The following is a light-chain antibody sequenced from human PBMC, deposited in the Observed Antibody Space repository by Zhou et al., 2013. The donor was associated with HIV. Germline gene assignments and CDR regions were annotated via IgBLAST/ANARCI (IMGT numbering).Light chain of an antibody. V-gene: IGLV2-14*02. CDR3: GSYAGSSRWI. CDR1: SSDVGTYNL. CDR2: EVS. Sequence: QSALTQPASVSGSPGQSITISCTGTSSDVGTYNLVSWYQRHPGKAPKLMIYEVSKRPSGVPDRFSGSKSGNTASLTVSGLQAEDEAEYYCGSYAGSSRWIFGGGTKLTVL. J-gene: IGLJ2*01.